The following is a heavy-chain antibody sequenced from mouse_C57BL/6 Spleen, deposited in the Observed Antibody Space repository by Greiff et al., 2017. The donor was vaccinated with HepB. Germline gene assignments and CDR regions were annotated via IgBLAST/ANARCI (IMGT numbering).Heavy chain of an antibody. Sequence: EVHLVESGGGLVKPGGSLKLSCAASGFTFSSYAMSWVRQTPEKRLEWVATISDGGSYTYYPDNVKGRFTISRDNVKNNLYLQMSHLKSEDTAMYYCARGTEGFFDYWGQGTTLTVSS. V-gene: IGHV5-4*01. CDR3: ARGTEGFFDY. J-gene: IGHJ2*01. CDR1: GFTFSSYA. CDR2: ISDGGSYT. D-gene: IGHD4-1*01.